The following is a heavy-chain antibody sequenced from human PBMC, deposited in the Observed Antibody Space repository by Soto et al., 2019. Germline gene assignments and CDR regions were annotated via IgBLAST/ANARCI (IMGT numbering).Heavy chain of an antibody. V-gene: IGHV4-59*01. CDR1: GGSISSYY. Sequence: PSETLSLTCTVSGGSISSYYWSWIRQPPGKGLEWIGYIYYSGGTNYNPSLRSRVTISVDTSKNQFSLKLTSVTAADSAIYYCARTFYARVVTPPSELHLWGQGALVTVSS. CDR2: IYYSGGT. J-gene: IGHJ1*01. D-gene: IGHD2-2*01. CDR3: ARTFYARVVTPPSELHL.